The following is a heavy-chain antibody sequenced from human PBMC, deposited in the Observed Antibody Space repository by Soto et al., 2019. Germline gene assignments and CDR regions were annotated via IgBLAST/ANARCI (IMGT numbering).Heavy chain of an antibody. D-gene: IGHD3-22*01. V-gene: IGHV4-4*02. CDR1: GGSITSSNW. CDR3: ARYYYDSSGYYYGYYYYYYGMDV. Sequence: PSATLSLTCAVSGGSITSSNWWSLVRQPPGKGLEWIGEIYHSGSTNYNPSLKSRVTISVDKSKNQFSLKLSSVTAADTAVYYCARYYYDSSGYYYGYYYYYYGMDVWGQGTTVT. J-gene: IGHJ6*02. CDR2: IYHSGST.